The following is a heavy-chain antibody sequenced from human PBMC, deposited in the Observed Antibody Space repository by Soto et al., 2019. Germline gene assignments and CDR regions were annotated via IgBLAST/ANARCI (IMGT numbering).Heavy chain of an antibody. V-gene: IGHV5-51*01. CDR2: IYPSDSDT. D-gene: IGHD3-10*01. Sequence: PGESLKISCKGSGYTFTTSWIAWVRQMPGKGLEWMGIIYPSDSDTRYSPSFQGQVTLSADKSISTAYLQWSSLKASDTAVYYCARVNYNAYGMGVWGQGTTVTVSS. CDR1: GYTFTTSW. J-gene: IGHJ6*02. CDR3: ARVNYNAYGMGV.